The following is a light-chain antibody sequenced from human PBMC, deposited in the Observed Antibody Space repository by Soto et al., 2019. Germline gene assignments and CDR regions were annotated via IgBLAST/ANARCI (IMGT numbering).Light chain of an antibody. J-gene: IGLJ3*02. CDR3: SAWDDSLNGVV. Sequence: QSVLTQPPSASGTPGQRVTISCSGSRSDIGSNTVNWYQQLPGTAPTLLIYSNNQRPSGVPDRFSASKSGISASLAISGLQSEDEADYYCSAWDDSLNGVVFGGGTKLTVL. CDR1: RSDIGSNT. V-gene: IGLV1-44*01. CDR2: SNN.